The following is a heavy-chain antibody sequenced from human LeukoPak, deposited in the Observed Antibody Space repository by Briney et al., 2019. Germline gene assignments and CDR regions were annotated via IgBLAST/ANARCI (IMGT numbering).Heavy chain of an antibody. D-gene: IGHD5-24*01. CDR1: GGSISYYY. J-gene: IGHJ4*02. CDR2: IYTSGST. Sequence: SETLSLTCTVSGGSISYYYWTWIRQPAGKGLEWIGRIYTSGSTSYNPSLKSRVTMSVDTSKNQFSLKLSSVTAADTAVYYCARVGYTYYFDYWGQGTLVTVSS. V-gene: IGHV4-4*07. CDR3: ARVGYTYYFDY.